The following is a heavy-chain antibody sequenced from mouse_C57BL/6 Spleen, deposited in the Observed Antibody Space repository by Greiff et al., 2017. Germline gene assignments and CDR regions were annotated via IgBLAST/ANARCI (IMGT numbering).Heavy chain of an antibody. CDR1: GYTFTDYE. V-gene: IGHV1-15*01. CDR3: TRDDYEWYFDV. D-gene: IGHD2-4*01. J-gene: IGHJ1*03. CDR2: IDPETGGT. Sequence: VQLLESGAELVRPGASVTLSCKASGYTFTDYEMHWVKQTPVHGLEWIGAIDPETGGTAYNQKFKGKAILTADKSSSTAYMELRSLTSEDSAVYYCTRDDYEWYFDVWGTGTTVTVSS.